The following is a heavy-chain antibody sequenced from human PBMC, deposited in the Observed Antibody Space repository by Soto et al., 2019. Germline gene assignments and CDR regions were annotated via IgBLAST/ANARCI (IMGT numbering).Heavy chain of an antibody. CDR2: INYSGST. J-gene: IGHJ6*02. Sequence: QVQLQQWGAGLLKPSETLSLTCAVYDGSFSGHYWSWLRQTPGKGLEWIGEINYSGSTKYNPSLESRVTISVDTSKNQFSLRLSSVTAADTAVYYCARTGGMDVWSQGATVTVSS. CDR1: DGSFSGHY. V-gene: IGHV4-34*01. CDR3: ARTGGMDV.